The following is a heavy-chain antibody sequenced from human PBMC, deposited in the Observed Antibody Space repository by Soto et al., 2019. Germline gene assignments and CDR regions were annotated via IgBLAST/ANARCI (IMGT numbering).Heavy chain of an antibody. J-gene: IGHJ4*02. Sequence: QVQLQESGPGLVKPSETLSLTCAVSGGSISSPNWWSWYRQPPGKGLEWIGEMYPSGSSNRNPSLNRRVTISLDTSNNHFSLKLTSLTAADTAMYYCAREGFDHRPDYWGQGIPVTVSS. V-gene: IGHV4-4*02. CDR2: MYPSGSS. CDR1: GGSISSPNW. CDR3: AREGFDHRPDY.